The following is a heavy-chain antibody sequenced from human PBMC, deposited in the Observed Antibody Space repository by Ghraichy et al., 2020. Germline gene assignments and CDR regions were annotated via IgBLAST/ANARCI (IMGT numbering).Heavy chain of an antibody. CDR1: GFTFSDYY. CDR2: ISNSGSDT. J-gene: IGHJ6*02. Sequence: GGSLRLSCAASGFTFSDYYMRWIRQAPGKGLEWVSYISNSGSDTNYADSVKGRFTISRDNAKKSLYLQMNSLRAEDTAVYYCARGHYGMDVWGQGTTVTVSS. CDR3: ARGHYGMDV. V-gene: IGHV3-11*06.